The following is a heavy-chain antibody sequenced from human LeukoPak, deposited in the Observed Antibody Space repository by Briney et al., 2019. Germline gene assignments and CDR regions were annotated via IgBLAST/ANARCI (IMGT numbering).Heavy chain of an antibody. CDR2: IYHSGST. Sequence: SETLSLTCAVSGYSISSGYYWGWIRQPPGKGLEWIGSIYHSGSTYYNPSLKSRVTISVDTTKNQFSLKLSSVAAADTAVYYCARLGPGEIDYFDYWGQGTLVTVSS. J-gene: IGHJ4*02. CDR1: GYSISSGYY. V-gene: IGHV4-38-2*01. CDR3: ARLGPGEIDYFDY. D-gene: IGHD7-27*01.